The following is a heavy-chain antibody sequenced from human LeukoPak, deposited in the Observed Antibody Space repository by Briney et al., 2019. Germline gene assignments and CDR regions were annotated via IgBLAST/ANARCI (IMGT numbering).Heavy chain of an antibody. D-gene: IGHD3-10*01. CDR3: ARGNSITMVRGVKVGDY. J-gene: IGHJ4*02. V-gene: IGHV1-18*01. CDR1: GYTFTNYG. CDR2: ISAYNGVT. Sequence: ASVKVSCKASGYTFTNYGISWVRQAPGQGLEWMGWISAYNGVTNCAQKCQGRVTMTTDTSTSTAYMGLRSLRSDDTAVYYCARGNSITMVRGVKVGDYWGQGTLVTVSS.